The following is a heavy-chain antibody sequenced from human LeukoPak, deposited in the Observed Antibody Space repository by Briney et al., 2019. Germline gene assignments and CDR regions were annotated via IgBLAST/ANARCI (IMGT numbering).Heavy chain of an antibody. J-gene: IGHJ3*02. CDR2: INQDGSDT. D-gene: IGHD1-26*01. Sequence: GGSLRLSCTASTFTLSTSWMTCVRQAPGRGLEWVANINQDGSDTQYVDSVKGRFTISRDIAKNSVHLQMNGLRVEDTAMYYCARDPYSVSYGAFDIWGQGTMVTVSS. CDR3: ARDPYSVSYGAFDI. CDR1: TFTLSTSW. V-gene: IGHV3-7*05.